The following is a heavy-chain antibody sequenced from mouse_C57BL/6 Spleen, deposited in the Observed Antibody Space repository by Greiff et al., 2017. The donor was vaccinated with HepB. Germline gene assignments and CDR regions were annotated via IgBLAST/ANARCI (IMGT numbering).Heavy chain of an antibody. Sequence: EVQLMESGGGLVKPGGSLKLSCAASGFTFSDYGMHWVRQAPEKGLEWVAYISRGSSTIYYADTVKGRFTISRDNTKNTLYLQMTSLRTEDRAMYYCANGSPWFAYWGQGTLVTVSA. CDR1: GFTFSDYG. D-gene: IGHD1-1*01. CDR3: ANGSPWFAY. J-gene: IGHJ3*01. V-gene: IGHV5-17*01. CDR2: ISRGSSTI.